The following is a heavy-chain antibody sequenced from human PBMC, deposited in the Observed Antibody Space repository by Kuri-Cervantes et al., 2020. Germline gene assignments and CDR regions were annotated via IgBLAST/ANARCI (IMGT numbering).Heavy chain of an antibody. CDR2: INHSGST. CDR1: GGFFSGYY. V-gene: IGHV4-34*01. J-gene: IGHJ5*02. CDR3: ARGGGGLLPDNWFDP. D-gene: IGHD3-10*01. Sequence: GSLRLSCAVYGGFFSGYYWSWIRQPPGKGLEWIGEINHSGSTNYNPSLKSRVTISVDTSKKQFSLKLSSVTAADTAVYYCARGGGGLLPDNWFDPWGQGTLVTVSS.